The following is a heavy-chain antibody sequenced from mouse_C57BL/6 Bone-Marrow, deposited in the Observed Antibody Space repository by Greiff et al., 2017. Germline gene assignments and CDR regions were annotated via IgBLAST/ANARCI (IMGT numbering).Heavy chain of an antibody. CDR1: GFTFSSYG. V-gene: IGHV5-6*01. D-gene: IGHD1-1*01. J-gene: IGHJ2*01. CDR3: ARQFITTGFDY. CDR2: ISSGGSYT. Sequence: EVKLVESGGDLVKPGGSLKLSCAASGFTFSSYGMSWVRQTPDKRLEWVATISSGGSYTYYPDSVKGRFTISRDNAKNTLYLQMSSLKSEDTAMYYCARQFITTGFDYWGQGTTLTVSS.